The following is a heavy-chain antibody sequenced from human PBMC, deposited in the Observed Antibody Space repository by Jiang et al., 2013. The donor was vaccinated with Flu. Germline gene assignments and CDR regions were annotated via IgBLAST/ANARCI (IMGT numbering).Heavy chain of an antibody. CDR2: IDHNGSS. Sequence: LLKPSETLSLTCAVYDGSFSAFYWSWIRQPPGKGLEWIGEIDHNGSSKYNPSLQSRVTMSVDTSKRQFFLRLSSVTAADTAVYYCASRAFSYGFKTHLDNWGQGTLVTVSS. CDR3: ASRAFSYGFKTHLDN. D-gene: IGHD5-18*01. CDR1: DGSFSAFY. J-gene: IGHJ4*02. V-gene: IGHV4-34*01.